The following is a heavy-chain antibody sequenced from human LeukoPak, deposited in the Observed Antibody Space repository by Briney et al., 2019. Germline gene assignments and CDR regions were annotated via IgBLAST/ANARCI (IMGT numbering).Heavy chain of an antibody. J-gene: IGHJ4*02. CDR2: ISGSGGGT. Sequence: GGSLRLSCAVSGITLSNYTMSWVRQAPGKGLEWVAGISGSGGGTHYADSVKGRFTISRDNPKNTLYLQMNNLRAGDTAVYFCAKRGVVIRVILVGFHKEAYYFDSWGQGALVTVSS. V-gene: IGHV3-23*01. CDR3: AKRGVVIRVILVGFHKEAYYFDS. CDR1: GITLSNYT. D-gene: IGHD3-22*01.